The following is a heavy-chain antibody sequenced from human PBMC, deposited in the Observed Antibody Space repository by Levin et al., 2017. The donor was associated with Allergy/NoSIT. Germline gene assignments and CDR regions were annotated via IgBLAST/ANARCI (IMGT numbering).Heavy chain of an antibody. Sequence: PGGSLRLSCAASGFTFSSYVLSWVRQAPGKGLEWVSGIVDSGASTYYADSVKGRFTISRDNSKNTLYLQMNSLRAEDTAMYYCTKDDLFARGATYRYSGFDSWGQGTLVTVSS. J-gene: IGHJ4*02. CDR3: TKDDLFARGATYRYSGFDS. CDR1: GFTFSSYV. V-gene: IGHV3-23*01. CDR2: IVDSGAST. D-gene: IGHD3-10*01.